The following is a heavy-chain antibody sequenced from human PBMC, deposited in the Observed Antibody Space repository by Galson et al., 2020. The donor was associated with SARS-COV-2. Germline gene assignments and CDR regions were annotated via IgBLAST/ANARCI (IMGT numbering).Heavy chain of an antibody. CDR2: IYYSGST. J-gene: IGHJ4*02. Sequence: ETSETLSLTCTVSGGSISSGGYYWSWIRQHPGKGLEWIGYIYYSGSTYYNPSLKSRVTISVDTSKNQFSLKLSSVTAADTAVYYCARGGEYDYVWGSYRSRGDYFDYWGQGTLVTVSS. D-gene: IGHD3-16*02. CDR3: ARGGEYDYVWGSYRSRGDYFDY. V-gene: IGHV4-31*03. CDR1: GGSISSGGYY.